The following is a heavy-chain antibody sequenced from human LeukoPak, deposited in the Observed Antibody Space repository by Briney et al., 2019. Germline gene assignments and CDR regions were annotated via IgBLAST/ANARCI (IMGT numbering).Heavy chain of an antibody. Sequence: GASVKVSCKASGYTFTSYGISWVRQAPGQGLEWMGWISAYNGNTNYAQKLQGRVTMTTDTSTSTAYMELRSLRSDDTAVYYCARVDDIAAASIFDYWGQGTLVTVSS. CDR2: ISAYNGNT. D-gene: IGHD6-13*01. CDR3: ARVDDIAAASIFDY. CDR1: GYTFTSYG. J-gene: IGHJ4*02. V-gene: IGHV1-18*01.